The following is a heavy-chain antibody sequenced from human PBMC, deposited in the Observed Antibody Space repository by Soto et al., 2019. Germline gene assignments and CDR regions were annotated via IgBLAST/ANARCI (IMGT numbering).Heavy chain of an antibody. Sequence: SVKVSCKASGGTFSSYAISWVRQAPGQGLEWMGGIIPIFGTANYAQKFQGRVTITADESTSTAYMELSSLRSEDTAVYYCASSSWKCSSTSCLMEYYYGMDVWGQGTTVTVSS. D-gene: IGHD2-2*01. CDR1: GGTFSSYA. CDR3: ASSSWKCSSTSCLMEYYYGMDV. V-gene: IGHV1-69*13. J-gene: IGHJ6*01. CDR2: IIPIFGTA.